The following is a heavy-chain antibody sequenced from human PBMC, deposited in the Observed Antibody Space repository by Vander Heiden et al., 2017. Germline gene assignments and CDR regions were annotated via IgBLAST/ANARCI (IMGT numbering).Heavy chain of an antibody. CDR2: ISWDGGST. J-gene: IGHJ4*02. CDR1: GFPFDDYT. CDR3: AKDKGGSYYDALDY. V-gene: IGHV3-43*01. Sequence: EVQLVESGGVVVQPGGSLGLSCAASGFPFDDYTMHWVRQAPGKGLEWVSLISWDGGSTYYADSVKGRFTISRDNSKNSLYLQMNSLRTEDTALYYCAKDKGGSYYDALDYWGQGTLVTVSS. D-gene: IGHD1-26*01.